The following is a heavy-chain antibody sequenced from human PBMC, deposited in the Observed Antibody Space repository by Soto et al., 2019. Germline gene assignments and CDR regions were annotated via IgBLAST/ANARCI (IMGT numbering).Heavy chain of an antibody. CDR2: VYYTGST. CDR1: GGSISCSY. D-gene: IGHD6-19*01. Sequence: SETLSLTCTVSGGSISCSYWSWIRQSPGKGLEWLGYVYYTGSTNYSPSLRSRVSISVDTSKNEFSLRLSSVTAADTAVYFCARSVAVPGAHIDYWGQGTQVTVSS. CDR3: ARSVAVPGAHIDY. J-gene: IGHJ4*02. V-gene: IGHV4-59*01.